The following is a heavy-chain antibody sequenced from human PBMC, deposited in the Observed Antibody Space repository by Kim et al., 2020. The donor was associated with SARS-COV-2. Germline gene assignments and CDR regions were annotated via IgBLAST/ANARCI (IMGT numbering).Heavy chain of an antibody. CDR2: IKREGSDT. J-gene: IGHJ5*02. CDR3: ARGSFQQGFDP. D-gene: IGHD6-13*01. CDR1: GFTFSSYW. V-gene: IGHV3-74*01. Sequence: GGSLRLSCEASGFTFSSYWMNWVRQGPGKGLVWVSRIKREGSDTHYADSVKGRFTISRDNAKNTLHLQLNSLGVEDKAIYYCARGSFQQGFDPLGQGTLVTDSS.